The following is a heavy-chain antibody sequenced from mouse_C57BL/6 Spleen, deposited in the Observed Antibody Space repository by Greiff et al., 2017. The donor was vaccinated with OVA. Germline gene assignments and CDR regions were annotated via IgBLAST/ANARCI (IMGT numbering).Heavy chain of an antibody. Sequence: VQLQQPGAELVRPGSSVKLSCKASGYTFTSYWMDWVKQRPGQGLEWIGNIYPSDSDPHYNHKFKDKATLTADTSSSTAYMQLSSLTSEDSAVYYCASDLIGDGSPEGFAYGGQGTLVTVSA. D-gene: IGHD1-1*02. CDR1: GYTFTSYW. CDR2: IYPSDSDP. V-gene: IGHV1-61*01. CDR3: ASDLIGDGSPEGFAY. J-gene: IGHJ3*01.